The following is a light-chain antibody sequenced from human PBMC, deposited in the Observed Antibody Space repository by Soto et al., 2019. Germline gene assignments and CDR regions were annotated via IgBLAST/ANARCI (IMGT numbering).Light chain of an antibody. CDR3: QQTHSWPST. CDR2: TGS. J-gene: IGKJ5*01. V-gene: IGKV3-15*01. CDR1: QSVSNN. Sequence: MTHSPASLSVALLESATLXPPSSQSVSNNVDWYQQKPGQAPRLLVYTGSTWQSGIPARFSGSGSGTHFTLAISSLQPEDFAIYYCQQTHSWPSTFGQGTRLEI.